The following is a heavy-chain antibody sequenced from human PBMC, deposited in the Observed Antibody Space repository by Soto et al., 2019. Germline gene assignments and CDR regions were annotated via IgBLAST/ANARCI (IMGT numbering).Heavy chain of an antibody. CDR2: ISGSGGST. D-gene: IGHD5-12*01. Sequence: GGSLRLSCAASGFTFSSYAMSWVRQAPGKGLEWVSAISGSGGSTYYTDSVKGRFTISRDNSKNTLYLQMNSLRAEDTAVYYCAKASVVRFTPTIWGQGTLVTVSS. CDR1: GFTFSSYA. J-gene: IGHJ4*02. V-gene: IGHV3-23*01. CDR3: AKASVVRFTPTI.